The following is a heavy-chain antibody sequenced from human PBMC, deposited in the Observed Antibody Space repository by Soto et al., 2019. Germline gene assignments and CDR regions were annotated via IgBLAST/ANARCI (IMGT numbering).Heavy chain of an antibody. CDR2: IKTDGSGK. CDR1: GFTFSSYW. Sequence: EVQLVESGGGLVQPGGSLRLSCAASGFTFSSYWMSWVRQAPGKGLEWVANIKTDGSGKYYMDSVRGRFTTSRDNARNSFFLQMNSLTGAATAVYYCTRDGSPFALDVWGLGTSVTVSS. V-gene: IGHV3-7*03. CDR3: TRDGSPFALDV. J-gene: IGHJ6*02.